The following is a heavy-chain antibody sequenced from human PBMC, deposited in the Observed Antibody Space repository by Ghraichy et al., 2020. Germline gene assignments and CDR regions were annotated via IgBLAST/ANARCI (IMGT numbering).Heavy chain of an antibody. CDR2: ISYTGYT. V-gene: IGHV4-59*01. CDR3: ARFRSGSPTAGWYFDL. CDR1: GGSISSDY. J-gene: IGHJ2*01. D-gene: IGHD3-22*01. Sequence: SETLSLTCAVSGGSISSDYWSWIRQPPGKGLEGIGYISYTGYTNYNPSLHSRITVSLDTSKNQFSLKLSSVTAADAAVYYCARFRSGSPTAGWYFDLWGRGTLVTVSS.